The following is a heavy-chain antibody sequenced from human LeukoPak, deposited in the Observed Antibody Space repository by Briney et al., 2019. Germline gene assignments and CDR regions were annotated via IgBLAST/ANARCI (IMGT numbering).Heavy chain of an antibody. V-gene: IGHV1-2*04. Sequence: ASVKVSCKVSGYTFTGYYMHWVRQAPGQGLEWMGWINPNSGGTNYAQKFQGWVTMTRDTSISTAYMELSRLRSDDTAVYYCARSDRLPAPFDYWGQGTLVTVSS. CDR3: ARSDRLPAPFDY. J-gene: IGHJ4*02. CDR1: GYTFTGYY. CDR2: INPNSGGT. D-gene: IGHD2-2*01.